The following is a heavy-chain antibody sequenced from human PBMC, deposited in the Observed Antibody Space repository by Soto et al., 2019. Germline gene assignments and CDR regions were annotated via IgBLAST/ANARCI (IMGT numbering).Heavy chain of an antibody. D-gene: IGHD5-18*01. Sequence: QVQLVQSGAEVKKPGSSVKVSCKASGGTFSSYAISWVRQAPGQGLEWMGGIIPIFGTANHAQKFQGRVTITADEATSTAYMELSSLRSEDTAVYYCARGIFLDTATVYYYYYGMDVWGQGTTVTVSS. CDR1: GGTFSSYA. CDR3: ARGIFLDTATVYYYYYGMDV. CDR2: IIPIFGTA. V-gene: IGHV1-69*01. J-gene: IGHJ6*02.